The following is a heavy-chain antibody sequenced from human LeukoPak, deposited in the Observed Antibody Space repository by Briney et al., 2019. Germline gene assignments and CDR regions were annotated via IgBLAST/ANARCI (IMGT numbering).Heavy chain of an antibody. V-gene: IGHV4-30-2*01. CDR1: GGSISSGGYS. D-gene: IGHD5-12*01. CDR2: IYHSGST. Sequence: PSETLSLTCAVSGGSISSGGYSWSWIRQPPGKGLEWIGYIYHSGSTYYNPSLKSRVTISVDRSKNQFSLKLSSVTAADTAVYYCARVRVRWFDPWGQGTLVTASS. J-gene: IGHJ5*02. CDR3: ARVRVRWFDP.